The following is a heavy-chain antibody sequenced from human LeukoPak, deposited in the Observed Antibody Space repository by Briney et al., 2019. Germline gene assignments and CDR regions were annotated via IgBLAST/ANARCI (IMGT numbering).Heavy chain of an antibody. J-gene: IGHJ5*02. CDR1: GGSISSNY. V-gene: IGHV4-59*01. CDR2: IYYSGST. Sequence: SETLSLTCTVSGGSISSNYWSWIRQPPGKGLEWIGYIYYSGSTNYNPSLKSRVTISVDTSKNQFSLKLSSVTAADTAVYYCARSFDSYGSSADWFDPWGQGTLVTVSS. CDR3: ARSFDSYGSSADWFDP. D-gene: IGHD5-18*01.